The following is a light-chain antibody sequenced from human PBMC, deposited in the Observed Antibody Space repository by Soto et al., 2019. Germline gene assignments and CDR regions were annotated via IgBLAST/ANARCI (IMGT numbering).Light chain of an antibody. J-gene: IGLJ3*02. Sequence: QSALPQPASVSGSPGQSITISCTGTSSDVGGYNFVSWYQQHPGKAPRLIIYEVSSRPSGVSYRFSGSKSGNTASLTTSGLQAEYEADYYCSSYTLRHTLVLFGGGTKVTVL. CDR2: EVS. CDR3: SSYTLRHTLVL. V-gene: IGLV2-14*01. CDR1: SSDVGGYNF.